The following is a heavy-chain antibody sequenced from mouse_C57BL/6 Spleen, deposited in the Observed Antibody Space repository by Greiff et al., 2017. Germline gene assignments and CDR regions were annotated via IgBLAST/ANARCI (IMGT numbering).Heavy chain of an antibody. CDR1: GFLLTSFG. Sequence: QVQLMQSGPGLVQPSQSLSITCTVSGFLLTSFGVPWVRQSTGKGLEWPGVIWRGGSTDYNAAFISRLSISKDNSKSQVFFKMNSLQAHYTDIYYCAKEDGNYCDYCHNSTTLTVS. V-gene: IGHV2-2*01. J-gene: IGHJ2*01. D-gene: IGHD2-1*01. CDR3: AKEDGNYCDY. CDR2: IWRGGST.